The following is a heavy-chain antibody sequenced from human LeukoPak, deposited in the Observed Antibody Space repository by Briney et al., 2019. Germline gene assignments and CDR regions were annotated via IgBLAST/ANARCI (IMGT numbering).Heavy chain of an antibody. D-gene: IGHD6-6*01. CDR1: GGSISSSSYF. J-gene: IGHJ4*02. CDR3: ARREGARPMDY. Sequence: SETLSLTCTISGGSISSSSYFWGWIRQPPGKGLEWIGSIYYSGSTYYNPSLKSRVTISVDTSKNQFSLKLSSVTAADTAVYYCARREGARPMDYWGQGILVTVSS. V-gene: IGHV4-39*01. CDR2: IYYSGST.